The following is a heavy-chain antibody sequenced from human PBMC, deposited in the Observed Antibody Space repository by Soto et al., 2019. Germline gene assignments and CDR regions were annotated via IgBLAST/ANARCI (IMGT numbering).Heavy chain of an antibody. D-gene: IGHD1-7*01. CDR3: AREMDNWNSGVDYYYGMDV. V-gene: IGHV3-33*01. CDR2: IWYDGSNK. CDR1: GFTFSSYG. Sequence: GGSLRLSCAASGFTFSSYGMHWVRQAPGKGLEWVAVIWYDGSNKYYADSVKGRFTISRDNSKNTLYLQMNSLRAEDTAVYYCAREMDNWNSGVDYYYGMDVWGQGTTVTVPS. J-gene: IGHJ6*02.